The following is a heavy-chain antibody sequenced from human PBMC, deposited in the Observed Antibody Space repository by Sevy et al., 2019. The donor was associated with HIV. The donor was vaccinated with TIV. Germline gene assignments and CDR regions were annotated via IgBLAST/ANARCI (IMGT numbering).Heavy chain of an antibody. Sequence: GESLKISCAASGFTVSSTYMSWVRQAPGKGLEWVSIIYSGGSTNYADSVKGRFTISRDNSKNTLYLQMNSLRAEDTAVYYCARELYYYDSSGYQVEAYFYYMDVWGKGTTVTVSS. CDR3: ARELYYYDSSGYQVEAYFYYMDV. CDR2: IYSGGST. CDR1: GFTVSSTY. V-gene: IGHV3-53*01. D-gene: IGHD3-22*01. J-gene: IGHJ6*03.